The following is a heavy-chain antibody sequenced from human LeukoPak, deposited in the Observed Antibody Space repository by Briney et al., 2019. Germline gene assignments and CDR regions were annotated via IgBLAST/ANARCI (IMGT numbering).Heavy chain of an antibody. V-gene: IGHV4-59*01. CDR2: IYYSGST. Sequence: MASETLSLTCTVSGGSISSYYWSWIRQPPGKGLEWIGYIYYSGSTNYNPSLKSRVTISVDTSKNQFPLKLSSVTAADTAVYYCARGRVGGNRYFDYWGQGTLVTVSS. J-gene: IGHJ4*02. CDR1: GGSISSYY. D-gene: IGHD4-23*01. CDR3: ARGRVGGNRYFDY.